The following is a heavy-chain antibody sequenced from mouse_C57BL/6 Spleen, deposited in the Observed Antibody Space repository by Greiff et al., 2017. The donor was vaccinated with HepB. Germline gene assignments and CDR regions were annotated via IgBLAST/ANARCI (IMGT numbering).Heavy chain of an antibody. CDR3: AGGKIYNGSRDYFDY. CDR1: GYTFTDYY. D-gene: IGHD1-1*01. J-gene: IGHJ2*01. Sequence: VQLQQSGAELVRPGASVKLSCKASGYTFTDYYINWVKQRPGQGLEWIARIYPGSGNTYYNEKFKGKATLTAEKSSSTAYMQLSSLTSEDSAVYYCAGGKIYNGSRDYFDYWGQGTTLTVSS. V-gene: IGHV1-76*01. CDR2: IYPGSGNT.